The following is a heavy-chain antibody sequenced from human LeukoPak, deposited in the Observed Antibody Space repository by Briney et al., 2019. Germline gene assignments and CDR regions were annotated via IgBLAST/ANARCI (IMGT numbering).Heavy chain of an antibody. CDR1: GFTVSSNY. CDR3: ARDYYYDSSGYFYGMDV. CDR2: IYSGGST. D-gene: IGHD3-22*01. J-gene: IGHJ6*02. Sequence: GGSLRLSCAASGFTVSSNYMSWVRQAPGKGLEWVSVIYSGGSTYYADSVTGRFTISRDNSKNTLYLQMNSLRAEGTAVYYCARDYYYDSSGYFYGMDVWGQGTTVTVSS. V-gene: IGHV3-66*01.